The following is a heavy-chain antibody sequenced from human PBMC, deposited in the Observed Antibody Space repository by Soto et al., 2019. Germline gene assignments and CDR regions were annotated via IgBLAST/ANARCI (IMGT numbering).Heavy chain of an antibody. J-gene: IGHJ6*03. Sequence: EVQLVESGGGLVQPGGSLRLSCAASGFTFSSYWMSWVRQAPGKGLEWVANIKQDGSEKYYVDSVKGRFTISRDNAKNSLYLQMNSLRAEDTAVYYRARTYSSSPYYYYYYYMDVWGKGTTVTVSS. CDR2: IKQDGSEK. V-gene: IGHV3-7*01. D-gene: IGHD6-13*01. CDR3: ARTYSSSPYYYYYYYMDV. CDR1: GFTFSSYW.